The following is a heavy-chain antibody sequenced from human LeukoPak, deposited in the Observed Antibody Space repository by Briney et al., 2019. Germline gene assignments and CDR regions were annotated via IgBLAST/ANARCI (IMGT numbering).Heavy chain of an antibody. D-gene: IGHD4-23*01. CDR2: IYYSGST. CDR3: ARDGESYGGNHNWFDP. CDR1: GGSISSYY. J-gene: IGHJ5*02. V-gene: IGHV4-59*01. Sequence: PSETLSLTCTVSGGSISSYYWSWIRQPPGKGLEWIGYIYYSGSTNYNPSLKSRVTISVDTSKNQFSLKLSSVTAADTAVYYCARDGESYGGNHNWFDPWGQGTLVTVSS.